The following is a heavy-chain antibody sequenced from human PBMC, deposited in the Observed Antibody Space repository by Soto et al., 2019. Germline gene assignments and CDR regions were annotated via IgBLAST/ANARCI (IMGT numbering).Heavy chain of an antibody. CDR2: IIPIFGTA. Sequence: PSVKVSCKASGYTFTSYGISWVRQAPGQGLEWMGGIIPIFGTANYAQKFQGRVTITADESTSTAYMELSSLRSEDTAVYYCARLPPFQSYYYDSSGYSDYWGQGTLVTVSS. J-gene: IGHJ4*02. V-gene: IGHV1-69*13. D-gene: IGHD3-22*01. CDR1: GYTFTSYG. CDR3: ARLPPFQSYYYDSSGYSDY.